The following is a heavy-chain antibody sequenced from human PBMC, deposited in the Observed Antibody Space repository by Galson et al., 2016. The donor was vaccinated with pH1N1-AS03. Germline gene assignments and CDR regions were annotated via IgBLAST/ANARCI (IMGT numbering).Heavy chain of an antibody. D-gene: IGHD3-22*01. CDR1: GFTFTSSW. CDR2: IRSRTHGGTT. CDR3: TRDTYYYDRSGYHVS. Sequence: SLRLSCAASGFTFTSSWMHWVRQAPGKGLEWVGFIRSRTHGGTTMYAASVKGRFTISRDDSKSIAFLQVSSLQTEDSAPYFCTRDTYYYDRSGYHVSWGQGTLVTVPS. J-gene: IGHJ4*02. V-gene: IGHV3-49*04.